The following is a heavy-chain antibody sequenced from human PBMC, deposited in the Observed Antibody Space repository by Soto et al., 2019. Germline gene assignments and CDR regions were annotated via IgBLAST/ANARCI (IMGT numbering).Heavy chain of an antibody. Sequence: QVQLVQSGAEVRKPGAAVTVSCRSSGDSFNDYYIHWVRQAPGQGFEWMGWINPNGGVTKYVQKFQGWVSMTRDTYIRTVYMQLSTLRSDDTAVYYCARESGGATATLDYYYFFMDVWGTGTRVTVSS. D-gene: IGHD5-12*01. V-gene: IGHV1-2*04. CDR3: ARESGGATATLDYYYFFMDV. CDR1: GDSFNDYY. J-gene: IGHJ6*03. CDR2: INPNGGVT.